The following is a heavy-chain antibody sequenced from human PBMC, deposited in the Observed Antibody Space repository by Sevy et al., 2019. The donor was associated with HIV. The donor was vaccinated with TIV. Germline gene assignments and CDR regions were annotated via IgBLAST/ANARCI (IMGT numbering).Heavy chain of an antibody. CDR2: IYAGGST. D-gene: IGHD7-27*01. CDR1: GLSVSRNY. V-gene: IGHV3-53*01. Sequence: GGSLRLSCAASGLSVSRNYLSWVRQAPGKGLEWVSVIYAGGSTYYADSVKGRFTVSRDKAKNPFYYQLNSLRAEDTAFYYCASQLGVGAFDIWGQGTMVTVSS. CDR3: ASQLGVGAFDI. J-gene: IGHJ3*02.